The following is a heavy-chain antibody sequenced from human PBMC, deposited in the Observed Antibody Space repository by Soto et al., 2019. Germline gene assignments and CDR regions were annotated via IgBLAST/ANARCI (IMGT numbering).Heavy chain of an antibody. CDR2: IYYSGST. CDR3: AIYDSSGSRGFQH. J-gene: IGHJ1*01. D-gene: IGHD3-22*01. CDR1: GGSISSGGYY. Sequence: QVQLQESGPGLVKPSQTLSLTCTVSGGSISSGGYYWSWIRQNPGKGLEWIGYIYYSGSTYYNPSLKSRATISVDTSKNQFSLKLSPVTAADTAVYYCAIYDSSGSRGFQHWGQGTLVTVSS. V-gene: IGHV4-31*03.